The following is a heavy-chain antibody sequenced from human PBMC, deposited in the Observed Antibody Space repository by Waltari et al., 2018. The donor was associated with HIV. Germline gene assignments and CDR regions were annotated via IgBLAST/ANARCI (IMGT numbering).Heavy chain of an antibody. CDR3: ARVGTSGGDF. D-gene: IGHD3-10*01. Sequence: EVQVVESGGGLVKPGGSLGLSCAAAVSTFSSYSMNWVRQAPGKGLEWVSSISSSSSHIYYRDSVRGRFTISRDNAQNSLYLQMNSLRVEDTAVYYCARVGTSGGDFWGQGTLVTVSS. V-gene: IGHV3-21*06. J-gene: IGHJ4*02. CDR2: ISSSSSHI. CDR1: VSTFSSYS.